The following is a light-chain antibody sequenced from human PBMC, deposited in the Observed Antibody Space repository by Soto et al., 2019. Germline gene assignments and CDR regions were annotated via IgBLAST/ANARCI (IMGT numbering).Light chain of an antibody. CDR3: AAWDDSRNWV. Sequence: QSVLTQPPSASGTPGQTVTFPGSGGSSNIGSNSAYWYQQIPGTAPKLIIYRNHQRPSGVPDRFSGSKSGTSASLTISGLQSEDEADYHCAAWDDSRNWVFGGGTKLTVL. CDR1: SSNIGSNS. V-gene: IGLV1-44*01. CDR2: RNH. J-gene: IGLJ3*02.